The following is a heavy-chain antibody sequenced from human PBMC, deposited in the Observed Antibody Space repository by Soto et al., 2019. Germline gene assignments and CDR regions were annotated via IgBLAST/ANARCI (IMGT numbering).Heavy chain of an antibody. CDR1: GFTFSSYA. Sequence: EVQLLESGGGLVQPGKSLRLSCAASGFTFSSYAMSWVRQAPGKGLEWVSTIGSGGGTHYADSVKGRFIISRDISKNTLYLQINSLRAEDTALYYCAKRDGQKYFDYWGQGTLVTVSS. J-gene: IGHJ4*02. CDR3: AKRDGQKYFDY. V-gene: IGHV3-23*01. CDR2: IGSGGGT.